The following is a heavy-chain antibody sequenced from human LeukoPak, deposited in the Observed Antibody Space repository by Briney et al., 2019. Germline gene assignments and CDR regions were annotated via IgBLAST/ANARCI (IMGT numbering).Heavy chain of an antibody. CDR3: ARSLGSYYFDY. J-gene: IGHJ4*02. D-gene: IGHD1-26*01. CDR1: GFTFSSYE. V-gene: IGHV3-48*03. Sequence: GGSLRLSCAASGFTFSSYEMNWVRQAPGKGLEWVSYISSSGSTICYADSVKGRFTISRDNAKNSLYLQMNSLRAEDTAVYYCARSLGSYYFDYWGQGTLVTVSS. CDR2: ISSSGSTI.